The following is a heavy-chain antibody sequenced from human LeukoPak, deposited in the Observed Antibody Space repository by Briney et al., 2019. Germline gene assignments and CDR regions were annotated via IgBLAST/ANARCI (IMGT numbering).Heavy chain of an antibody. CDR3: AIASYGSGSWYFDY. J-gene: IGHJ4*02. CDR1: GGSFSGYY. V-gene: IGHV4-34*01. CDR2: INHSGST. D-gene: IGHD3-10*01. Sequence: SETLSLTCAVYGGSFSGYYWSWIRQPPGKGLEWIGEINHSGSTNHNPSLKSRVTISVDTSKNQFSLKLSSVTAADTAVYYCAIASYGSGSWYFDYWGQGTLVTVSS.